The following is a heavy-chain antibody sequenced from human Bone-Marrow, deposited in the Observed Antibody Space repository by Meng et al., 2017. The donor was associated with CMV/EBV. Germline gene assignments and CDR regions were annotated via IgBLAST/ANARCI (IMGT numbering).Heavy chain of an antibody. D-gene: IGHD3-10*01. Sequence: ASVKVSCKASGFTFTSSAVQWVRQARGQGLEWMGIINPSGGSTSYAQKFQGRVTMTRDTSTSTVYMELSSLRSEDTAVYYCARGITMVRGNYYYGMDVWGQGTTVTVSS. CDR3: ARGITMVRGNYYYGMDV. V-gene: IGHV1-46*01. CDR2: INPSGGST. CDR1: GFTFTSSA. J-gene: IGHJ6*02.